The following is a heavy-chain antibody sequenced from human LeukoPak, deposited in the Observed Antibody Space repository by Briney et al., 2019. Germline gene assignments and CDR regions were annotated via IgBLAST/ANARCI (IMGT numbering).Heavy chain of an antibody. V-gene: IGHV1-69*13. Sequence: SVKVSFKASGGTFSSYAISWVRQAPGQGLEWMGRIIPIFGTANYAQKFQGRVTITADESTSTAYMELSSLSSEDTAVYYCASNPHYDILTGYYTLNYYYGMDVWGKGTTVTVSS. J-gene: IGHJ6*04. CDR1: GGTFSSYA. CDR3: ASNPHYDILTGYYTLNYYYGMDV. CDR2: IIPIFGTA. D-gene: IGHD3-9*01.